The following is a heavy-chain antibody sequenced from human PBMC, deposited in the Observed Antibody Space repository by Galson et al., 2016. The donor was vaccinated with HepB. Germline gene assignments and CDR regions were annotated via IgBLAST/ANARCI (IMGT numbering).Heavy chain of an antibody. Sequence: SLRLSCAASGFTFSKYWMSWVRQAPGKRLEWVANIKQDGSEKDYVDALKGRFTTSRDNAKNSLYLQMNSLRAEDTAVYYCVREDVGGVDPWGQGTLVTVSS. D-gene: IGHD3-16*01. V-gene: IGHV3-7*01. CDR3: VREDVGGVDP. CDR1: GFTFSKYW. CDR2: IKQDGSEK. J-gene: IGHJ5*02.